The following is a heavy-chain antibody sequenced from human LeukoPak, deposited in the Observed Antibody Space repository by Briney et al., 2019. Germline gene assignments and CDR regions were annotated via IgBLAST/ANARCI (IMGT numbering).Heavy chain of an antibody. Sequence: PGGSLRLSCAASGFTFSSYSMNWVRQAPGKGLEWVSSISSSSSYIYYADSVKGRFTISRDNAKNSLYLQMNSLRAEDTAVYYCARDIVGATTPDYWGQGTLVTVSS. V-gene: IGHV3-21*01. D-gene: IGHD1-26*01. CDR3: ARDIVGATTPDY. CDR2: ISSSSSYI. CDR1: GFTFSSYS. J-gene: IGHJ4*02.